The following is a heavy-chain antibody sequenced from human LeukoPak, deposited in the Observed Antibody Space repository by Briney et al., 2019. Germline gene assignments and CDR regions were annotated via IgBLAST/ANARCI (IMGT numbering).Heavy chain of an antibody. CDR3: ARDLGQWLVQPHFDY. Sequence: PSETLSLTCTVSGGSISSYYRSWIRQPAGKGLEWIGRIYTSGSTNYNPSLKSRVTMSVDTSKNQFSLKLSSVTAADTAVYYCARDLGQWLVQPHFDYWGQGTLVTVSS. V-gene: IGHV4-4*07. J-gene: IGHJ4*02. D-gene: IGHD6-19*01. CDR1: GGSISSYY. CDR2: IYTSGST.